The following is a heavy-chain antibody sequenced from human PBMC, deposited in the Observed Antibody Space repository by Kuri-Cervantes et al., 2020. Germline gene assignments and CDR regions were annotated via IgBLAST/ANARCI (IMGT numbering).Heavy chain of an antibody. Sequence: GGSLRLSCAASGFTFSSYAMHWVRQAPGKGLEWVSSISSSSSYIYYADSVKGRFTISRDNAKNSLYLQMNSLRAEDTAVYYCARLRDFWSGYYSPAGDYWGQGTLVTVSS. CDR3: ARLRDFWSGYYSPAGDY. CDR2: ISSSSSYI. J-gene: IGHJ4*02. CDR1: GFTFSSYA. D-gene: IGHD3-3*01. V-gene: IGHV3-21*01.